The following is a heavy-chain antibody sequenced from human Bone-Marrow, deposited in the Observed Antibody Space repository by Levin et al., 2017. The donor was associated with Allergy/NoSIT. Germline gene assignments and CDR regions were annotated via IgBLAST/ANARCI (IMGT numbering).Heavy chain of an antibody. CDR1: GYTFTNYG. V-gene: IGHV1-18*01. CDR2: ISAYNGNT. CDR3: ARDPGVGYYYGSGYVFDI. J-gene: IGHJ3*02. Sequence: GESLKISCKASGYTFTNYGISWVRQAPGQGLEWMAWISAYNGNTNYAQKLQGRVTVTTDSSTSTAYMELRSLKSDDTAVYYCARDPGVGYYYGSGYVFDIWGQGTRITVSS. D-gene: IGHD3-10*01.